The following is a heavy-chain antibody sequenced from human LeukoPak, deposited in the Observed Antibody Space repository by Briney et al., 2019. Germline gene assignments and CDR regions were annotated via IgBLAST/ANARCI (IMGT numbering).Heavy chain of an antibody. Sequence: GGSLRLSCAASGFTFSGSAMHWVRQASGKGLEWVGRIRSKANSYATAYAASVKGRFIISRDDSKNTAYLQMNSLKTEDTAVYYCTRGPLGSVDYWGQGTLVTVSS. V-gene: IGHV3-73*01. D-gene: IGHD3-10*01. J-gene: IGHJ4*02. CDR2: IRSKANSYAT. CDR1: GFTFSGSA. CDR3: TRGPLGSVDY.